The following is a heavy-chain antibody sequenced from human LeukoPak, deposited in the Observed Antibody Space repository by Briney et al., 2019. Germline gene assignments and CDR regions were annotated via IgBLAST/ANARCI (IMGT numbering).Heavy chain of an antibody. J-gene: IGHJ5*02. CDR1: GYTFTSYD. CDR2: INPNSGGT. V-gene: IGHV1-2*02. Sequence: ASVKVSCKASGYTFTSYDINWVRQAPGQGLEWMGWINPNSGGTNYAQKFQGRVTMTRDTSISTAYMELSRLRSDDTAVYYCAREGYYYDSSGYSERDNWFDPWGQGTLVTVSS. D-gene: IGHD3-22*01. CDR3: AREGYYYDSSGYSERDNWFDP.